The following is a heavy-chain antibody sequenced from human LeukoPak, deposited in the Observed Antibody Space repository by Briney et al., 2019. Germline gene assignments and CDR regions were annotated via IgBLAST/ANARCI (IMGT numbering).Heavy chain of an antibody. Sequence: GGSLRLSCAASGFSFNSHWMHWVRQAPGQGLMLVSRINREGTSTKYADSVKGRFTISRDNAKNALCLQMGGLRAEDTAVYYCARAAYQSDGRGYYSFDFFDYWGQGALVTVSS. V-gene: IGHV3-74*03. CDR3: ARAAYQSDGRGYYSFDFFDY. J-gene: IGHJ4*02. CDR2: INREGTST. CDR1: GFSFNSHW. D-gene: IGHD3-22*01.